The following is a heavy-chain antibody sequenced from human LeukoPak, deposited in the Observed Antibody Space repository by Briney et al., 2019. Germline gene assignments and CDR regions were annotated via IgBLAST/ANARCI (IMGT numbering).Heavy chain of an antibody. CDR2: ISYDGSNK. Sequence: GGSLRLSCAASGFTFSSYGMHWVRQAPGKGLEWVAVISYDGSNKYYADSVKGRFTVSRDNAKNSLYLQMDSLRDGDTAVYYCARDEDSSGYCDYWGQGTLVTVSS. CDR1: GFTFSSYG. D-gene: IGHD3-22*01. V-gene: IGHV3-30*03. J-gene: IGHJ4*02. CDR3: ARDEDSSGYCDY.